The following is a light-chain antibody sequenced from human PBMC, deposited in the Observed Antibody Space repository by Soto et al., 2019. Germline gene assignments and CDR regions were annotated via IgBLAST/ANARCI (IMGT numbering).Light chain of an antibody. CDR1: QSVSTY. V-gene: IGKV3-11*01. CDR3: QQRSSWPWT. Sequence: DIVLTQSPATLSLSPGERSTLSCRAGQSVSTYLAWYQHKPGQAPRLLIYDASNRATGIPARFSGSGSGTDFTLTISILEPEDLGIYYCQQRSSWPWTFGQGTKVEI. J-gene: IGKJ1*01. CDR2: DAS.